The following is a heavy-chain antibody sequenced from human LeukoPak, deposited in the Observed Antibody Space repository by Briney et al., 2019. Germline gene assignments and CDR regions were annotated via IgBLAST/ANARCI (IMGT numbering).Heavy chain of an antibody. J-gene: IGHJ5*02. CDR1: SGSISSGSYL. CDR3: ARAEYYYGSGNGVWFDP. CDR2: IYTRGST. D-gene: IGHD3-10*01. V-gene: IGHV4-61*02. Sequence: PSLTLSLTCAVSSGSISSGSYLWSSIRQPPGRGLGWNARIYTRGSTNYNPSLKSRVTISVDTPKNQFSLKLSSVTAADTAVYYCARAEYYYGSGNGVWFDPWGQGTLVTVSS.